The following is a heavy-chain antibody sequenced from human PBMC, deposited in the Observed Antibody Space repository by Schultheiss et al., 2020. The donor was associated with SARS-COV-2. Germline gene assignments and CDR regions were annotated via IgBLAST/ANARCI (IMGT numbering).Heavy chain of an antibody. CDR3: ARDQSLNRGYSYGGYYYMDV. D-gene: IGHD5-18*01. CDR1: GFTFSDYY. V-gene: IGHV3-11*04. J-gene: IGHJ6*03. Sequence: GESLKISCAASGFTFSDYYMSWIRQAPGKGLEWVSYISSSSSTIYYADSVKGRFTISRDNAKNSLYLQMNSLRAEDTAVYYCARDQSLNRGYSYGGYYYMDVWGKGTTVTVSS. CDR2: ISSSSSTI.